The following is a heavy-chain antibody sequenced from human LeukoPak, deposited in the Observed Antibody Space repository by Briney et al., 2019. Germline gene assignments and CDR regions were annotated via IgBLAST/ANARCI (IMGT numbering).Heavy chain of an antibody. Sequence: ASVKVSCKASGYTFTSYGISWVRQAPGQGLEWMGWISAYNGNTNYAQKLQGRVTMTTDTSTGTAYMELRSLRSDDTAVYYCARDIAVATYYYYYGMDVWGQGTTVTVSS. CDR3: ARDIAVATYYYYYGMDV. CDR1: GYTFTSYG. CDR2: ISAYNGNT. D-gene: IGHD6-19*01. J-gene: IGHJ6*02. V-gene: IGHV1-18*01.